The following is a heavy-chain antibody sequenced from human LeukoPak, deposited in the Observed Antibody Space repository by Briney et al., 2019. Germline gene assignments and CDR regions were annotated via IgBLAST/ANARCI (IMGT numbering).Heavy chain of an antibody. CDR1: GYTFTSYA. D-gene: IGHD6-19*01. J-gene: IGHJ4*02. V-gene: IGHV7-4-1*02. CDR3: ARVGSGWSSSNLGRLDY. Sequence: ASVKVSFKASGYTFTSYAMNWVRQAPGQGLEWMGWINTNTGNPTYAQGFTGRFVFSSDTSVSTAYLQISSLKAEDTAVYYCARVGSGWSSSNLGRLDYWGQGTLVTVSS. CDR2: INTNTGNP.